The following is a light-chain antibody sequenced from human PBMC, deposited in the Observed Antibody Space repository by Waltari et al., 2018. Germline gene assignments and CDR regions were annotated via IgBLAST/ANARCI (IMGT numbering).Light chain of an antibody. CDR2: WAS. V-gene: IGKV4-1*01. J-gene: IGKJ5*01. CDR1: QSVLYSSNNKNY. Sequence: DIVMTQSPASLAVSLGERATINSKSRQSVLYSSNNKNYLAWYQQKPGQPPKLLIYWASTRESGVPDRFSGSGSGTDFTLTISSLQAEDVAVYYCQQYYSTPFTFGQGTRLEIK. CDR3: QQYYSTPFT.